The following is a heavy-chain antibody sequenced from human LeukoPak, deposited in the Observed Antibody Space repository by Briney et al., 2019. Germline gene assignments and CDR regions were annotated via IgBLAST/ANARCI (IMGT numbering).Heavy chain of an antibody. CDR1: GFTFSSYS. J-gene: IGHJ3*02. V-gene: IGHV3-21*01. CDR2: ISSSSSYI. Sequence: KSGGSLRLSCAASGFTFSSYSMNWVRQAPGKGLEWVSSISSSSSYIYYADSVKGRFTISRDNAKNSLYLQMNSLRAEDTAVYYCARHDLTAGAFDIWGQGTMVTVSS. D-gene: IGHD1-1*01. CDR3: ARHDLTAGAFDI.